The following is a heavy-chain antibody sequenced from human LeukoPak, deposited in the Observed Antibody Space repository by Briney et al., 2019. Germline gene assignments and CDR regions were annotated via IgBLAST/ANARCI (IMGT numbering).Heavy chain of an antibody. V-gene: IGHV4-39*07. J-gene: IGHJ4*02. Sequence: SETLSLTCTVSGGSISSSSYYWGWIRQPPGKGLEWIGSIYYSGSTYYNPSLKSRVTISVDTSKNQFSLKLSSVTAADTAVYYCASLDFNSGSPDYWGQGTLVTVSS. CDR2: IYYSGST. D-gene: IGHD6-6*01. CDR1: GGSISSSSYY. CDR3: ASLDFNSGSPDY.